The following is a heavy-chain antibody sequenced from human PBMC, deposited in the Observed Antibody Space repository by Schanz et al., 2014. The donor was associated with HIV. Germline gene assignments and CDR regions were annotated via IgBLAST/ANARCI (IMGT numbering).Heavy chain of an antibody. CDR2: IIPMFGTR. V-gene: IGHV1-69*01. CDR1: GGTFSSNA. CDR3: ASHGEGITMIVVVNGGYYGMDV. Sequence: QVQLVQPGAEVKKPGSSVKVSCKASGGTFSSNAISWVRQAPGQGLEWMGGIIPMFGTRNFAQKFQGRVTITADESTTTAYMELSSLTSEDTAIYFCASHGEGITMIVVVNGGYYGMDVWGQGTTVTVSS. D-gene: IGHD3-22*01. J-gene: IGHJ6*02.